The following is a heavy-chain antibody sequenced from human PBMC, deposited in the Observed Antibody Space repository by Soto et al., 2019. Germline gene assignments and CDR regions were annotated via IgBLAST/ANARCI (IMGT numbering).Heavy chain of an antibody. J-gene: IGHJ5*02. D-gene: IGHD3-3*01. CDR1: GFTFSSYS. V-gene: IGHV3-48*01. CDR3: ARCPLEWLFTYNWFDP. CDR2: ISSSSSTI. Sequence: GGSLRLSCAASGFTFSSYSMNWVRQAPGKGLEWVSYISSSSSTIYYADSVKGRFTISRDNAKNSLYLQMNSLRAEDTAVYYCARCPLEWLFTYNWFDPWGQGTLVTVSS.